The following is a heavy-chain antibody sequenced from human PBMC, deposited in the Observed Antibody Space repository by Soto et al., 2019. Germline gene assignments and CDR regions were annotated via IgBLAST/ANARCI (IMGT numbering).Heavy chain of an antibody. CDR3: ARDVDV. CDR2: IKQDGSEQ. Sequence: EVQLVESGGGLVKPGGSLRLSCEASGFSFSADWMSWVRQAPGKGLEWVANIKQDGSEQYYVDSVKGRFTISRNNAKNSLYLQMNSLRAEDTAVFYCARDVDVWGRGTLVTVSS. CDR1: GFSFSADW. J-gene: IGHJ2*01. V-gene: IGHV3-7*01.